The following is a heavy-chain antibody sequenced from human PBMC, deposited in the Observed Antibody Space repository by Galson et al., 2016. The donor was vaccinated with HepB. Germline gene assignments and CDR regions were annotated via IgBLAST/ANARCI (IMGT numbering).Heavy chain of an antibody. D-gene: IGHD3-3*01. Sequence: SLRLSCAASGFTFSSYSMNWVRQASGKGLEWVSYIRSSSSTIYYADSVKGRFTISRDNAKNSLYLQMNSLRDEDTAVYYCARDRVSGDFWSGYYTGIGMDVWGQETTVTVSS. J-gene: IGHJ6*02. V-gene: IGHV3-48*02. CDR2: IRSSSSTI. CDR1: GFTFSSYS. CDR3: ARDRVSGDFWSGYYTGIGMDV.